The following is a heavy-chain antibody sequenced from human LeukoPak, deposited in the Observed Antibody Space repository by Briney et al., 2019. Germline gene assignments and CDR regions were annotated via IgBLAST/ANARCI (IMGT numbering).Heavy chain of an antibody. Sequence: SVNVSCKASGGTFSSYAISWVRQAPGQGLEWMGGIIPIFGTANYAQKFQGRVTITTDESTSTAYMELSSLRSEDTAVYYCAREKYYYDSSGYYYNAFDIWGQGTMVTVSS. CDR3: AREKYYYDSSGYYYNAFDI. D-gene: IGHD3-22*01. J-gene: IGHJ3*02. CDR1: GGTFSSYA. V-gene: IGHV1-69*05. CDR2: IIPIFGTA.